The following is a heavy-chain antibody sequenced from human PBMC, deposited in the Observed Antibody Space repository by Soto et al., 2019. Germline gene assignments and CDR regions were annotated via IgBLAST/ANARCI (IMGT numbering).Heavy chain of an antibody. CDR3: AREVVVITGRRWFDP. CDR1: GYTFTSYG. D-gene: IGHD3-22*01. Sequence: QVQLVQSGAEVKKPGASVKVSCKASGYTFTSYGISWVRQAPGQGLEWMGWSSAYNGNTNYAQKLQGRATMTTDTSTSTAYMELRSLSSDDTAVYYCAREVVVITGRRWFDPCGQGTLVTVSS. J-gene: IGHJ5*02. CDR2: SSAYNGNT. V-gene: IGHV1-18*01.